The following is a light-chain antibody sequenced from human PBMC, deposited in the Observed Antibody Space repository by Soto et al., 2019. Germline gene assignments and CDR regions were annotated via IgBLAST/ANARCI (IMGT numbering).Light chain of an antibody. CDR3: LHDYNYPWT. V-gene: IGKV1-6*01. CDR1: QGIRND. J-gene: IGKJ1*01. Sequence: AIQMTQSPSSLAAPVGDKVTITCRASQGIRNDLGGYQQKPGKAPELLIFAASNLQGEVPSRFSGSGSGTDFTLTISSLQPEDFATYYCLHDYNYPWTFGQGTQV. CDR2: AAS.